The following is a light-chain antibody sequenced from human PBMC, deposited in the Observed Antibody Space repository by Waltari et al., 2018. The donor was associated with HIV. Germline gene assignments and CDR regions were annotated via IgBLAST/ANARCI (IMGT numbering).Light chain of an antibody. CDR1: SSNIGAGYD. CDR3: QSYDSSLSGYVV. V-gene: IGLV1-40*01. Sequence: QSALTQPASVSGSPGQSITISCTGSSSNIGAGYDVHWYQQLPGTAPKLLLYGNSNRPAGVPDRCAGSKSGTSASLASTGLQAEEEADYYGQSYDSSLSGYVVFGGGTKLTVL. J-gene: IGLJ2*01. CDR2: GNS.